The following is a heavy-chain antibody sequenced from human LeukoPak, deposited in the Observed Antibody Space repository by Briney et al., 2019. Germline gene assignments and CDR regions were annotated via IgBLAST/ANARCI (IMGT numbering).Heavy chain of an antibody. CDR1: GFAFSSYV. CDR2: ISYDGSNG. D-gene: IGHD2-21*02. J-gene: IGHJ4*02. V-gene: IGHV3-30*03. Sequence: GGSLRLSCAASGFAFSSYVMHWVRQAPGKGLEWVALISYDGSNGYYADSVKGRFTISRDNSKNTLYLQMNSLRTEDTAVYYCASKWYCGGDCYYQIDFWGQGSLVTVSS. CDR3: ASKWYCGGDCYYQIDF.